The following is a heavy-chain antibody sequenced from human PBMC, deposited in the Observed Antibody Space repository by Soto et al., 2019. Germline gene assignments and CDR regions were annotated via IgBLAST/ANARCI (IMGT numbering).Heavy chain of an antibody. CDR1: RFTFSSYW. J-gene: IGHJ6*02. CDR2: INSDGSST. V-gene: IGHV3-74*01. CDR3: AKDEVLYGSGVGDYYYYGMDV. D-gene: IGHD3-10*01. Sequence: GWSLRLSCAASRFTFSSYWMHWVRQAAGKGLVWVSRINSDGSSTSYADSVKGRFTISRDNAKNTLYLQMNSLRAEDTAVYYCAKDEVLYGSGVGDYYYYGMDVWGQGTTVTVS.